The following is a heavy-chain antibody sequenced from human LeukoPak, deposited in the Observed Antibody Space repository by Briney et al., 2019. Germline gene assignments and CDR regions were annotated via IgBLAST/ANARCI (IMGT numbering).Heavy chain of an antibody. CDR2: IKQDGSEK. CDR3: ARDDYYYGSGSYYNTDYNWFDP. Sequence: GGSLRLSCAASGFTFSSYWMSWVRQAPGKGLEWVANIKQDGSEKYYVDSVKGRFTISRDNAKNSLYLQMNSLRAEDTDVYSCARDDYYYGSGSYYNTDYNWFDPWGQGTLVTVSS. D-gene: IGHD3-10*01. V-gene: IGHV3-7*01. J-gene: IGHJ5*02. CDR1: GFTFSSYW.